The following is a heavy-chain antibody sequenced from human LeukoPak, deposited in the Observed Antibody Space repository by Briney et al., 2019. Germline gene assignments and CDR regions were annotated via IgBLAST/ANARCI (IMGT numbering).Heavy chain of an antibody. CDR2: INTNTANP. V-gene: IGHV7-4-1*02. J-gene: IGHJ4*02. D-gene: IGHD2-2*01. CDR1: GYTFTGYY. CDR3: ARALPGCDRTNCYGLDY. Sequence: GASVKVSCKASGYTFTGYYMHWVRQAPGQGLEWMGWINTNTANPTYAQGFTGRFVFSLDTSVNTAYLQISSLKAEDTAVYYCARALPGCDRTNCYGLDYWGQGTLVTVSS.